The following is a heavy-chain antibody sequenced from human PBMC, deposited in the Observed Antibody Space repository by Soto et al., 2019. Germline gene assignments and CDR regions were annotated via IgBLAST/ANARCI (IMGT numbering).Heavy chain of an antibody. D-gene: IGHD3-10*01. CDR1: GYTFTSYY. Sequence: ASVKVSCKASGYTFTSYYMHWVRQAPGQGLEWMGIINPSGGSTSYAQKFQGRVTMTRDTSTSTAYMELSSLRSEDTAVYYCARASTFYGYYYGMDVWGQGTTVTVSS. V-gene: IGHV1-46*01. CDR2: INPSGGST. CDR3: ARASTFYGYYYGMDV. J-gene: IGHJ6*02.